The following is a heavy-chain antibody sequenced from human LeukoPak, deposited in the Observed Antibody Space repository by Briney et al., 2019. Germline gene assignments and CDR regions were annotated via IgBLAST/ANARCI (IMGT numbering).Heavy chain of an antibody. D-gene: IGHD6-19*01. V-gene: IGHV4-59*01. CDR2: IYYSGST. Sequence: PSETLSLTCTVSGGSITSYYWSWIRQPPGKGLEWIGYIYYSGSTNYNPSLKSRVTISVDTSKNQFSLKLSSVTAADTAVYYCASTTRIAVAVFDYWGQGTLVTVSS. CDR3: ASTTRIAVAVFDY. J-gene: IGHJ4*02. CDR1: GGSITSYY.